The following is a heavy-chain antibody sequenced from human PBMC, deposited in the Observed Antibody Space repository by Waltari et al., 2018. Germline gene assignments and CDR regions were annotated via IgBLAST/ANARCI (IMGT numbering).Heavy chain of an antibody. CDR2: ISGSGGST. D-gene: IGHD3-3*01. CDR1: GFTFSSYA. CDR3: AKDPITIFGVVTGGMDV. Sequence: EVQLLESGGGLVQPGGSLRLSCAASGFTFSSYAMSWVRQAPGKGLEWVSAISGSGGSTHYADSVKGRFTISRDNSKNTLYLQMNSLRAEDTAVYYCAKDPITIFGVVTGGMDVWGQGTTVTVSS. V-gene: IGHV3-23*01. J-gene: IGHJ6*02.